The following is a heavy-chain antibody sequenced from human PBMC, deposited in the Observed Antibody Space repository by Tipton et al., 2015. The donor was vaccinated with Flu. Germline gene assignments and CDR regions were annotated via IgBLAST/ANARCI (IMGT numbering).Heavy chain of an antibody. Sequence: TLSLTCTVSGASITSGNNYWSWIRQPAGKGLEWIGRFYTSGGTKYNPSLKSRVSISVDTSKNQFSLRLNSVTAADTAVYYCARGLSSGWYSAGYFDYWGQGIRVSASS. J-gene: IGHJ4*02. D-gene: IGHD6-19*01. CDR2: FYTSGGT. CDR3: ARGLSSGWYSAGYFDY. V-gene: IGHV4-61*02. CDR1: GASITSGNNY.